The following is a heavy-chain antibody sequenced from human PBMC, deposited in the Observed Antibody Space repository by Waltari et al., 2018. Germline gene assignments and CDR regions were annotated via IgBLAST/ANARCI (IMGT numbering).Heavy chain of an antibody. Sequence: QVQLVQSGAEVKKPGASVKVSCKASGYHFTSYAMHWVRQAPGQRLEWMGWINAGNGNTKYSQKFQGRVTITRDTSASTAYMELSSLRSEDTAVYYCARQKKVAGTLNWFDPWGQGTLVTVSS. V-gene: IGHV1-3*01. CDR3: ARQKKVAGTLNWFDP. CDR2: INAGNGNT. D-gene: IGHD6-19*01. CDR1: GYHFTSYA. J-gene: IGHJ5*02.